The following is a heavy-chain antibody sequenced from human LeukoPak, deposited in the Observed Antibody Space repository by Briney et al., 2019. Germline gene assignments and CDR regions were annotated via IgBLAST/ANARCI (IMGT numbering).Heavy chain of an antibody. J-gene: IGHJ4*02. V-gene: IGHV1-2*02. CDR1: GYTFTGYY. CDR3: ARAQYNWNYSSGY. D-gene: IGHD1-7*01. Sequence: ASVKVSCKASGYTFTGYYMHWVRQAPGQGLEWMGWINPNSGGTNYARRFQGRVTMTRDTSISTAYMELSGLRSDDTAVYYCARAQYNWNYSSGYWGQGTLATVSS. CDR2: INPNSGGT.